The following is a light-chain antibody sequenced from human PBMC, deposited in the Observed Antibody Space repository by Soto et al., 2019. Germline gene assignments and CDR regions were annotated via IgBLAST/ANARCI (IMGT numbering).Light chain of an antibody. J-gene: IGLJ2*01. CDR2: DVN. V-gene: IGLV2-14*03. Sequence: QSALTQPASVSGSPGQSITISCTGTSSEIGAYNFVSWYQQHPGKAPKLMLYDVNIRPSGVSNRFSGSKSGNTASLTISGLQAEEEADYYCTTWTTSTTMRFGGGTKLTVL. CDR1: SSEIGAYNF. CDR3: TTWTTSTTMR.